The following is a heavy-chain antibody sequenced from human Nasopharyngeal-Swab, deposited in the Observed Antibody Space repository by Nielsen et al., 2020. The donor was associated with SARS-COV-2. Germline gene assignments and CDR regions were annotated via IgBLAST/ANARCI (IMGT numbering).Heavy chain of an antibody. Sequence: GGSLRLSCAASGFTFSSYSMNWVRQAPGKGLEWVSSISSSSSYIYYADSVKGRFTISRDNAKNSLYLQMNSLRAEDTAVYYCASVVQQRGDYYYYYGMDVWGQGTTVTVSS. CDR1: GFTFSSYS. D-gene: IGHD6-13*01. CDR3: ASVVQQRGDYYYYYGMDV. J-gene: IGHJ6*02. V-gene: IGHV3-21*01. CDR2: ISSSSSYI.